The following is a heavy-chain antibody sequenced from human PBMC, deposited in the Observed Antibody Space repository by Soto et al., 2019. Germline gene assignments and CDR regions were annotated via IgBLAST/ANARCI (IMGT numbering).Heavy chain of an antibody. Sequence: DVQLLESGGGLVQWGGSLRLSCVTSGFTFSTYGMTWVRQAPGKGLEWVSYGGSGGSRYYAESVKGRFTIYRDNSKNTLSLEMNSLRAEDTATYYCVKFRGRAYPYSYIHVWGKGTTVTVSS. D-gene: IGHD2-21*01. CDR3: VKFRGRAYPYSYIHV. CDR1: GFTFSTYG. J-gene: IGHJ6*03. CDR2: GGSGGSR. V-gene: IGHV3-23*01.